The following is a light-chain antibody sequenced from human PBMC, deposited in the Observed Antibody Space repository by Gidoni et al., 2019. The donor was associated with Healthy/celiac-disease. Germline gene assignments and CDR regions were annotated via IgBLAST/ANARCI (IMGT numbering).Light chain of an antibody. CDR2: DAS. Sequence: IQITPSPSTLSASVGDRVTITCPASQGISSWLDWYQQKPGKAPKLLIYDASSLESGVPSRFSGSGSGTEFTLTISSLQPDDIATYYCQQYNSYWWTFGGGTKVEIK. V-gene: IGKV1-5*01. CDR3: QQYNSYWWT. J-gene: IGKJ1*01. CDR1: QGISSW.